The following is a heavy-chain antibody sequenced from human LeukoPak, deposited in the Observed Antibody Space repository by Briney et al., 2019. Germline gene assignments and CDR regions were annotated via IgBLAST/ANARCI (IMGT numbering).Heavy chain of an antibody. V-gene: IGHV3-23*01. CDR1: GFTFSTYS. J-gene: IGHJ4*02. CDR3: AKDVVPDSGWDLDH. CDR2: IYNSGART. Sequence: GGSLRLSCAASGFTFSTYSMTWVRQAPGKGLEWVSSIYNSGARTFYADSVKGRFTASRDNSKNTLYLEMNSLRAEDTAIYFCAKDVVPDSGWDLDHWGQGTLVTVSS. D-gene: IGHD6-19*01.